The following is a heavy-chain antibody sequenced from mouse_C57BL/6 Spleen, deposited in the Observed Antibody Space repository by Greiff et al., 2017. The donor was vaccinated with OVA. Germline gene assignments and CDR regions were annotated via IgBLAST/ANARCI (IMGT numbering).Heavy chain of an antibody. Sequence: EVQLVESGAELVRPGASVTLSCTASGFNIKDDYMHWVKQRPEQGLEWIGWIDPENGDTEYASKFQGKATITADTSSNTAYLQLSSLTSEDTAVYYCQLGRGAMDYWGQGTSVTVSS. J-gene: IGHJ4*01. CDR3: QLGRGAMDY. CDR2: IDPENGDT. V-gene: IGHV14-4*01. D-gene: IGHD4-1*02. CDR1: GFNIKDDY.